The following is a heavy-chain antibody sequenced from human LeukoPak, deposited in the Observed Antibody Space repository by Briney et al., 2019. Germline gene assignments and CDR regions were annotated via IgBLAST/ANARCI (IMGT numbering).Heavy chain of an antibody. CDR3: SKGGSYSPPYYFDS. Sequence: GGSLRLSCAVSGFTFDNYAMHWVRQAPGKGLEWVSGISWNSNDIGYADSVRGRFTIPRDNAKNSLYLQMNSLRAEDTALYFCSKGGSYSPPYYFDSWGQGTLVTVSS. J-gene: IGHJ4*02. CDR1: GFTFDNYA. CDR2: ISWNSNDI. D-gene: IGHD1-26*01. V-gene: IGHV3-9*01.